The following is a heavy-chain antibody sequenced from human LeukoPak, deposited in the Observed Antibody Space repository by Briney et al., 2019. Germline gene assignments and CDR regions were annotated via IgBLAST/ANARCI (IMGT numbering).Heavy chain of an antibody. CDR1: GGSFSGYY. D-gene: IGHD3-10*01. Sequence: PSETLSLTCAVYGGSFSGYYWSWIRQPPGKGLEWIGEINHSGSTNYNPSLKSRVTISVDTSKNQFSLKLSSVTAADTAVYYCARVPPRLPSAPRAMVRGVAGNWFDPWGQGTLVTVSS. CDR3: ARVPPRLPSAPRAMVRGVAGNWFDP. J-gene: IGHJ5*02. CDR2: INHSGST. V-gene: IGHV4-34*01.